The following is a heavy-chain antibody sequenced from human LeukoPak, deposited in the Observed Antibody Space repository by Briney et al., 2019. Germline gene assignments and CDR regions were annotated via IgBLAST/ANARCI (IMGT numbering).Heavy chain of an antibody. V-gene: IGHV3-23*01. CDR2: ISGSGAAT. CDR3: AKDLSSGWYPYYFDF. Sequence: GGSLRLSCAASGFTFSNYAMNWVRQAPGKGLEWVSAISGSGAATFNADSVKGRFTISRDNSKNTLYLQMNSLRAEDTAVYYCAKDLSSGWYPYYFDFWGQGTTVTVSS. D-gene: IGHD6-19*01. CDR1: GFTFSNYA. J-gene: IGHJ4*03.